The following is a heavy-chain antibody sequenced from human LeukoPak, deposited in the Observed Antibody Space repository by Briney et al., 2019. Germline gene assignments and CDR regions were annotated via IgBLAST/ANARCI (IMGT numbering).Heavy chain of an antibody. CDR3: AKGPYGSGSYWGD. D-gene: IGHD3-10*01. Sequence: GGSLRLSCAASGFTFSTYSMNWVRQAPGKGLEWVSSISRSTSYIYYADSVKGRFTISRDNAKNSLYLQMNGLRAEDTALYYCAKGPYGSGSYWGDWGQGTLVTVSS. CDR2: ISRSTSYI. J-gene: IGHJ4*02. CDR1: GFTFSTYS. V-gene: IGHV3-21*04.